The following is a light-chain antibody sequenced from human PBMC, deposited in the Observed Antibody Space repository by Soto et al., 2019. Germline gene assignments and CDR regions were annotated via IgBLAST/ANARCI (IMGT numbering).Light chain of an antibody. CDR1: QSVSSY. V-gene: IGKV3-11*01. CDR2: GAC. CDR3: QKRSNWPIT. J-gene: IGKJ5*01. Sequence: EIVLTHSPATLSLSPEEKATLSCRPSQSVSSYFAWYEQYPGQAPLLLIYGACNRATGIPARFSGSGSGTDFTLTIRSLEPEEFAVYYCQKRSNWPITFGQGTDWRLN.